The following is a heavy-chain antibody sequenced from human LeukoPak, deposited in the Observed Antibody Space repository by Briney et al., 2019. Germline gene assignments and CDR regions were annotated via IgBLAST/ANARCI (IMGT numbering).Heavy chain of an antibody. D-gene: IGHD2-2*02. V-gene: IGHV3-23*01. CDR1: GFTFSSYA. J-gene: IGHJ4*02. Sequence: GGSLRLSCAASGFTFSSYAMSWVRQAPGKGLECVSAISGGGDNTCYANSVKGRFAISRDNSKKTLNLQMNSLRADDTAVYFCAPRYRVNGPFEYWGQGALVTVSS. CDR3: APRYRVNGPFEY. CDR2: ISGGGDNT.